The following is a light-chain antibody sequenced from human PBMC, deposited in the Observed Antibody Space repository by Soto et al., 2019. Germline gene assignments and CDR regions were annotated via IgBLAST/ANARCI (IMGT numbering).Light chain of an antibody. CDR2: GAS. CDR1: QDVGKW. CDR3: QQANSSPIT. Sequence: DIQMTQSPSSVSASVGDRVTITCRASQDVGKWLAWYQQKPGKAPTLLIHGASSLQSGVPSRYSGSGHGTDFTLTISSLQPEDFATYYCQQANSSPITFGQGTRLEIK. J-gene: IGKJ5*01. V-gene: IGKV1-12*01.